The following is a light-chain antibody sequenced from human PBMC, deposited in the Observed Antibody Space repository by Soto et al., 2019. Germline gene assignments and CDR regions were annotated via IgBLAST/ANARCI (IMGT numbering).Light chain of an antibody. J-gene: IGKJ1*01. V-gene: IGKV2-30*02. Sequence: DVVMTQSPLSLPVTLGQPASISCRSSQSLIHSDGNTYLSWFQQRPGQSPRRLIYEVSDRDSGVPDRFTGSGSGTDFTLKISRVEAEDVGVYYCMQGTHWPWTFGQGTDVEIK. CDR3: MQGTHWPWT. CDR2: EVS. CDR1: QSLIHSDGNTY.